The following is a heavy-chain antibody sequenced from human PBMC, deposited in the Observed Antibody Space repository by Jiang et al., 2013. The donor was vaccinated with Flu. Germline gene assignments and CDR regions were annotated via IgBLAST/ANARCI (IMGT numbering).Heavy chain of an antibody. CDR2: IYWDDDK. CDR1: GFSLSTSGVG. Sequence: TFSGFSLSTSGVGMGWIRQPPGKALEWLALIYWDDDKRYSPSLKSRLTITKDTSKNQVVLTMTNLDPVDTATYYCAHTTTVVSFDYWGQGALVTVSS. CDR3: AHTTTVVSFDY. V-gene: IGHV2-5*02. J-gene: IGHJ4*02. D-gene: IGHD4-23*01.